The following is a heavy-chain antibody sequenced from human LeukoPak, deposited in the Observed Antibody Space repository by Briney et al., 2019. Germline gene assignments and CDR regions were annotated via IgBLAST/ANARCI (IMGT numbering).Heavy chain of an antibody. V-gene: IGHV1-18*01. CDR2: ISAYNGNT. J-gene: IGHJ3*02. CDR3: ARDGYSSGWYGPDAFDI. CDR1: GYTFTSYG. Sequence: ASVKVSCKASGYTFTSYGISWVRQAPGQGLEWMGWISAYNGNTNYAQKLQGRVTMTTDTSTSTAYMELRSLRSDDTAVYYCARDGYSSGWYGPDAFDIWGQGTMVTVSS. D-gene: IGHD6-19*01.